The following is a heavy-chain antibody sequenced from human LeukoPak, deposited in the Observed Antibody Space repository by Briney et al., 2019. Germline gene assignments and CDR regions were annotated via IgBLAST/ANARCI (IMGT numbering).Heavy chain of an antibody. Sequence: SETLSLTCAVYGGSFSGYYWSWIRQPPGKGLEWIGEINHSGSTNYNPPLKSRVTISVDTSKNQFSLKLSSVTAADTAVYYCARGNSKDYDFWSGYQNYFDYWGQGTLVTVSS. CDR2: INHSGST. V-gene: IGHV4-34*01. CDR3: ARGNSKDYDFWSGYQNYFDY. CDR1: GGSFSGYY. D-gene: IGHD3-3*01. J-gene: IGHJ4*02.